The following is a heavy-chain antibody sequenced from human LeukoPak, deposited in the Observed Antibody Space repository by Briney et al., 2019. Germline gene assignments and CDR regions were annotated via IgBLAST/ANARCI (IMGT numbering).Heavy chain of an antibody. V-gene: IGHV4-39*01. J-gene: IGHJ4*02. CDR3: ARQSGRNVVLRVYARYYFDL. Sequence: SETLSLTCTVSGGSVSTSIYYWGWIRQPPGKGLEWIGSIYYSGTTYYNPSLKSRLTISVDTSKNQFSLNLSSVTAADTAVYYCARQSGRNVVLRVYARYYFDLWGQGTLVTVSS. CDR2: IYYSGTT. CDR1: GGSVSTSIYY. D-gene: IGHD2-8*01.